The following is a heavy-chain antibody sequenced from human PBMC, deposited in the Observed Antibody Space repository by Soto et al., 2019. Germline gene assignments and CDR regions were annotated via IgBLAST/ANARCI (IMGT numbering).Heavy chain of an antibody. D-gene: IGHD2-15*01. CDR1: GGSISSYY. CDR2: IYYSGST. J-gene: IGHJ5*02. CDR3: AGAEVTRVDCSGGSCYYGWFDP. Sequence: PSETLSLTCTVSGGSISSYYWSWIRQPPGKGLEWIGYIYYSGSTNYNPSLKSRVTISVDTSKNQFSLKLSSVTAADTAVYYCAGAEVTRVDCSGGSCYYGWFDPWGQGTLVTVSS. V-gene: IGHV4-59*01.